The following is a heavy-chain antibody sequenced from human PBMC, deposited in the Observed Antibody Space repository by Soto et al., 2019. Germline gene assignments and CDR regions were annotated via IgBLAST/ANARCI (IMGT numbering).Heavy chain of an antibody. CDR1: GGTFSSYA. D-gene: IGHD5-12*01. J-gene: IGHJ5*02. V-gene: IGHV1-69*13. Sequence: GASVKVSCKASGGTFSSYAISWVRQAPGQGLEWMGGIIPIFGTANYAQKFQGRVTITADESTSTAYMELSSLRSEDTAVYYCARVRDGYNLRWFDPWGQGTLVTVSS. CDR2: IIPIFGTA. CDR3: ARVRDGYNLRWFDP.